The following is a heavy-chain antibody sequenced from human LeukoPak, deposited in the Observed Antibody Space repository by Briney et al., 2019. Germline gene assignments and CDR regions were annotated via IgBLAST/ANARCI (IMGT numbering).Heavy chain of an antibody. Sequence: SETLSLTCAVSGGSISSGGYSWSWIRQPPGKGLEWIGYIYHSGSTNYNPSLESRVTVSVDKSKNQFSLDLSSVTAADTAVYYCAREAGGSYPYYYYYGMDVWGQGTTVTVSS. J-gene: IGHJ6*02. CDR3: AREAGGSYPYYYYYGMDV. CDR1: GGSISSGGYS. CDR2: IYHSGST. V-gene: IGHV4-30-2*01. D-gene: IGHD1-26*01.